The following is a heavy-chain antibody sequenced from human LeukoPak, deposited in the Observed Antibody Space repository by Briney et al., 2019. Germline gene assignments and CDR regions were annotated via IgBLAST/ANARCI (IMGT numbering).Heavy chain of an antibody. CDR2: IYYSGST. CDR3: ARGGYDVIVPAASNYYYMDV. V-gene: IGHV4-39*01. D-gene: IGHD2-2*01. CDR1: GGSISSSSYY. Sequence: PSETLSLTCTVSGGSISSSSYYWGWIRQPPGKGLEWIGTIYYSGSTYYNPSLKSRVTISLDTSKNQFSLKLSSVTAADTAVYYCARGGYDVIVPAASNYYYMDVWGKGTTVTVSS. J-gene: IGHJ6*03.